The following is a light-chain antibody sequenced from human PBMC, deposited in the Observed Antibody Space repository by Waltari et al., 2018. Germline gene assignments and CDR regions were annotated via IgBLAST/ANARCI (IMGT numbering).Light chain of an antibody. Sequence: QSALTPPPSASGSPGQSVTISCTGSSSDIHYFAYISWYQQHPGKAPKLMIYEVSKRPSGVPDRFSGSKSANTASLTVSGLQAEDEADYYCSSSAGSNKVVFGGGTKLTVL. V-gene: IGLV2-8*01. CDR3: SSSAGSNKVV. CDR2: EVS. J-gene: IGLJ2*01. CDR1: SSDIHYFAY.